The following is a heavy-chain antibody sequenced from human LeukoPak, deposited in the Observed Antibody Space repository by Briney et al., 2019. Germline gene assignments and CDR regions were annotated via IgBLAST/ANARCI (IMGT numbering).Heavy chain of an antibody. V-gene: IGHV3-11*04. D-gene: IGHD7-27*01. J-gene: IGHJ4*02. CDR3: ARGHWGLDY. CDR2: IYKGGDTI. Sequence: GGSLRLSCAASGFTFSNAWMSWVRQAPGKGLQTVSYIYKGGDTIFYADSVRGRFTISRDNAESSVYLQMNSLSAEDTAVYYCARGHWGLDYWGRGTLVTVSS. CDR1: GFTFSNAW.